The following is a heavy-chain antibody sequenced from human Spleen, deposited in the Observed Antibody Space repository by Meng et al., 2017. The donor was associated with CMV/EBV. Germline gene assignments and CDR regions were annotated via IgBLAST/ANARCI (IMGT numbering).Heavy chain of an antibody. CDR3: ARDPNPYDSSGEYFQH. Sequence: GFTFSSYAMHWVRQAPGKGLEWVAVISYDGSNKYYADSVKGRFTISRDNSKNTLYLQMNSLRAEDTAVYYCARDPNPYDSSGEYFQHWGQGTLVTVSS. D-gene: IGHD3-22*01. CDR1: GFTFSSYA. CDR2: ISYDGSNK. J-gene: IGHJ1*01. V-gene: IGHV3-30*04.